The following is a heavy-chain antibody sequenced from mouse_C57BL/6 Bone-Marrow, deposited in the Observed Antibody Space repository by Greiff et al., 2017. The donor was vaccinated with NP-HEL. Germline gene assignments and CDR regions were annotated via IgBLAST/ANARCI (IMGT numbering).Heavy chain of an antibody. V-gene: IGHV5-4*01. Sequence: EVQVVESGGGLVKPGGSLKLSCAASGFTFSSYAMSWVRQTPEKRLEWVATISDGGSYTYYPDNVKGRFTISRDNAKNNLYLQMSHRKSEDTAMYYCASPLTGTKAMDYWGQGTSVTVSS. CDR3: ASPLTGTKAMDY. CDR2: ISDGGSYT. CDR1: GFTFSSYA. J-gene: IGHJ4*01. D-gene: IGHD4-1*01.